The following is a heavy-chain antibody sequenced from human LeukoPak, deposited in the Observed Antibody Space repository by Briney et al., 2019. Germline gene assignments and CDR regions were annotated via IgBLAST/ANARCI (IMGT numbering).Heavy chain of an antibody. CDR3: ARDRAVATIGGVDY. CDR2: ISPNSGGT. V-gene: IGHV1-2*02. J-gene: IGHJ4*02. CDR1: VYTFTGYY. D-gene: IGHD5-12*01. Sequence: ASVKVSCKASVYTFTGYYMHWVRQAPAQGLEWMGGISPNSGGTNYAQKFQGRVTMTRDTSTSTAYMELSSLRSDDTAVYYCARDRAVATIGGVDYWGQGTLVTVSS.